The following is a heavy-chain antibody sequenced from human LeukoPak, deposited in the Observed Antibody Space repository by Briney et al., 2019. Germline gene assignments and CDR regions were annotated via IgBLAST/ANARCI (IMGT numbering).Heavy chain of an antibody. D-gene: IGHD3-22*01. Sequence: GGSLRLSCAASGFTFSNYAMSWVRRAPGKGLEWVSGISGSGGGTYSADSVKGRFSISRDNFKNTLYLQMSSLRAEDTAVYYCAKRKIVVVIKDWYFDLWGRGTLVTVSS. CDR2: ISGSGGGT. J-gene: IGHJ2*01. CDR3: AKRKIVVVIKDWYFDL. V-gene: IGHV3-23*01. CDR1: GFTFSNYA.